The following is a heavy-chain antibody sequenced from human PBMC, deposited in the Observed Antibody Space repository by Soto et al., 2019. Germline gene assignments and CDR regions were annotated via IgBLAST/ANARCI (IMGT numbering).Heavy chain of an antibody. D-gene: IGHD1-1*01. Sequence: EVQLVESGGGLVKPGGSLRLSCAASGFTFSKAWMTWVRQAPGKGLEWVGRIKSNSDGGTTYYAAPVEGRFTISRDDSTNTVYLKMNSLKSEDTAVYYCTTTGTIDNWGQGTLGTVSS. CDR3: TTTGTIDN. CDR2: IKSNSDGGTT. CDR1: GFTFSKAW. V-gene: IGHV3-15*01. J-gene: IGHJ4*02.